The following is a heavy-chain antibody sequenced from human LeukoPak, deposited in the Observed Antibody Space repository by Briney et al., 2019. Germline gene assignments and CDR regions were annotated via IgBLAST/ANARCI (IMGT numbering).Heavy chain of an antibody. CDR1: GGSISRYY. CDR2: IYYSGST. V-gene: IGHV4-59*08. J-gene: IGHJ1*01. CDR3: ARYGEDSSGYLLDH. Sequence: SETLSLTCTVSGGSISRYYWSWIRQPPGKGLEWIGYIYYSGSTNYNPSLKSRVTISVDTSKNQFSLKVSSVTAADTAVYYCARYGEDSSGYLLDHWGQGTLVIVSS. D-gene: IGHD3-22*01.